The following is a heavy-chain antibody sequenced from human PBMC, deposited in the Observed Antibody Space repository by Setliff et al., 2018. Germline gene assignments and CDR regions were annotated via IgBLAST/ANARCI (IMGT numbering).Heavy chain of an antibody. J-gene: IGHJ4*02. V-gene: IGHV3-23*01. CDR2: VSGSGMTR. Sequence: PVGSLRLSCTASGFTFRKHALAWVRQAPGKGLQWVSSVSGSGMTRDYTDSVKGRFTVSRDSSQNKIHLQMDSLRAEDTGKYFCARANSDSYYPYYFDFWGQGALVTVSS. CDR1: GFTFRKHA. CDR3: ARANSDSYYPYYFDF. D-gene: IGHD3-10*01.